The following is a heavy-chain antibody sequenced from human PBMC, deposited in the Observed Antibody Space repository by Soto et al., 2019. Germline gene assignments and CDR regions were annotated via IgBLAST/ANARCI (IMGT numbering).Heavy chain of an antibody. CDR2: IYYSGST. CDR1: GGSISSGGYY. D-gene: IGHD4-17*01. V-gene: IGHV4-31*03. Sequence: QVQLQESGPGLVKPSQTLSLTCSVSGGSISSGGYYWSWIRQLPGKGLDWTGYIYYSGSTYYNPSLNSRVTISVDTSNKQFSLKLSSVTAADTAVYYCARGSPTNGDGAIDYWGQGTLVTVSS. CDR3: ARGSPTNGDGAIDY. J-gene: IGHJ4*02.